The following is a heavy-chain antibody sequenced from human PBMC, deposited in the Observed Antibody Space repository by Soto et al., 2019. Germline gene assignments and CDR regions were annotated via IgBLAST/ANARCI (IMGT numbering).Heavy chain of an antibody. V-gene: IGHV1-2*04. D-gene: IGHD3-16*02. CDR3: ARGDDYSWGSYRYIFDY. Sequence: QVQLVQSGAEVKKPGASVKVSCKASGYTFTGYYMHWVRQAPGQGLEWMGWINPNSGGTNYAQKFQGWVTMTRDTSISTAYMELSRLRSDDTAVYYCARGDDYSWGSYRYIFDYWGQGTLVTVSS. J-gene: IGHJ4*02. CDR2: INPNSGGT. CDR1: GYTFTGYY.